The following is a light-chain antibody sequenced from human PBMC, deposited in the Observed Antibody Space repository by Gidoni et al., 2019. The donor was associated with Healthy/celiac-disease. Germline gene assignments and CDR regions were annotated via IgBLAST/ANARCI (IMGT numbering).Light chain of an antibody. CDR1: SSNIGAGYD. J-gene: IGLJ2*01. CDR3: QSYDSSLSGSRV. V-gene: IGLV1-40*01. Sequence: QSVLTQPPPPSAAPLHRLPISSTGSSSNIGAGYDVHCYQQLPGTAPKLLIYGNSNRPSGVPDRFSGSKSGTSASLAITGLQAEDEADYYCQSYDSSLSGSRVFGGGTKLTVL. CDR2: GNS.